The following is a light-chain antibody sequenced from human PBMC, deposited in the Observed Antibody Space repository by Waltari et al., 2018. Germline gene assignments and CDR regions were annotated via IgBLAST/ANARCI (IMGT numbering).Light chain of an antibody. J-gene: IGLJ3*02. CDR3: ALYMGSGIWV. Sequence: QTVVTQEPSLSVSPGGPVTLTCALSSGPLSTTSSAPWYQQTPGQAPRTLVYKANARSSGVPDRFSGSILGNTAALTITGAQADDESDYYCALYMGSGIWVFGGGTRLTVL. CDR1: SGPLSTTSS. V-gene: IGLV8-61*01. CDR2: KAN.